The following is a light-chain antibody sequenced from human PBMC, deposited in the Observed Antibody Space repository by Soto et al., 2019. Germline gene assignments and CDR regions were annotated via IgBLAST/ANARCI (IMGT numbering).Light chain of an antibody. J-gene: IGKJ1*01. CDR3: QQYDNSLWT. V-gene: IGKV3-15*01. CDR2: GAS. Sequence: ERLTSQSPATVSVSPGERVTLSCRSSQSVADNLAWLQQKPGQGPRLLIYGASTRATGIPARFSGSGSGTDFTLTISRLEPEDFAVYYCQQYDNSLWTFGQGTKVDIK. CDR1: QSVADN.